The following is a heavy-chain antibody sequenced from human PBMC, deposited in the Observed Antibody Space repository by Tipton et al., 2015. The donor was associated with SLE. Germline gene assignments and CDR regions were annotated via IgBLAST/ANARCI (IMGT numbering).Heavy chain of an antibody. V-gene: IGHV1-18*01. CDR1: GSTFSNYD. Sequence: QSGAEVKKPGASVKVSCKASGSTFSNYDINWVRQAAGQGLEWMGWISAYNGNTNYAQKLQGRVTMTTDTSTSTAYMELRSLRSDDTAVYYCASALVGARGDFDYWGQGTLVTVSS. J-gene: IGHJ4*02. D-gene: IGHD1-26*01. CDR2: ISAYNGNT. CDR3: ASALVGARGDFDY.